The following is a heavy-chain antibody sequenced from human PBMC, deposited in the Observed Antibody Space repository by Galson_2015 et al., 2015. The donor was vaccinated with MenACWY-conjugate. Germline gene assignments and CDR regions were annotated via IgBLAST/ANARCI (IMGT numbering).Heavy chain of an antibody. Sequence: SLRLSCAASGFTFSNAWMTWVRQAPGRGLEWVGRIKSKTHSGTPDYAAPMNGRFTISRDDSRNTVYLEMNGLKAEDTGRYYCTSDYFGQSFFDSWGQGTPVTVSS. J-gene: IGHJ4*02. D-gene: IGHD2/OR15-2a*01. CDR1: GFTFSNAW. CDR3: TSDYFGQSFFDS. CDR2: IKSKTHSGTP. V-gene: IGHV3-15*01.